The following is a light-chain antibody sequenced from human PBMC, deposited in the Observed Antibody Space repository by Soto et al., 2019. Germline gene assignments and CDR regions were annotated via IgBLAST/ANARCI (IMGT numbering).Light chain of an antibody. CDR2: EVT. J-gene: IGLJ2*01. CDR3: NSYTKRSDVV. Sequence: QSVLTQPASVSGSPGQSITISCDGTRDDIGAYDYVSWYQQHPGNAPKLLVYEVTNRPSGVSDRFSGSKSGNTASLTISGIQAEDEADSYCNSYTKRSDVVFRGGT. V-gene: IGLV2-14*01. CDR1: RDDIGAYDY.